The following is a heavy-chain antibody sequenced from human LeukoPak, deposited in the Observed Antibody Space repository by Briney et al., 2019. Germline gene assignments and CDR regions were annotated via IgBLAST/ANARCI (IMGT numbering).Heavy chain of an antibody. CDR3: ARGYGDYVGD. CDR2: INPNSGGT. Sequence: GASVKVSCKASGYTFTGYYMHWVRQAPGHGLEWMGRINPNSGGTNYAQKFQGRVTMTRDKAISTACMELSRLRSDDTAVYYCARGYGDYVGDGGEGTLVTVSS. J-gene: IGHJ4*02. V-gene: IGHV1-2*06. D-gene: IGHD4-17*01. CDR1: GYTFTGYY.